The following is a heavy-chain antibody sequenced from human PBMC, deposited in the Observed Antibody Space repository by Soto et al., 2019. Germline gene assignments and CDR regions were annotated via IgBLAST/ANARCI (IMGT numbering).Heavy chain of an antibody. J-gene: IGHJ6*02. D-gene: IGHD3-3*01. CDR3: ARRQDFGGPHYYYGMDV. CDR2: ISYDGSNK. Sequence: QVQLVESGGGVVQPGRSLRLSCIASGFSINNYALHWVRRAPGRGLEWVAVISYDGSNKYYADSVVGRFTISRDNSKNTLYVQMNSLRVEDTAAYHCARRQDFGGPHYYYGMDVWGQGTAVTVSS. CDR1: GFSINNYA. V-gene: IGHV3-30-3*01.